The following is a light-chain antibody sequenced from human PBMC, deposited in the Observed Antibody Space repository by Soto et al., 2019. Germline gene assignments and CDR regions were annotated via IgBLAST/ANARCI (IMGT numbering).Light chain of an antibody. CDR1: SSDVGNYNY. J-gene: IGLJ2*01. Sequence: QSALTQPRSVSGSPGQSVTISCTGTSSDVGNYNYVSWYQQHPGKAPKLMIYDVDERPSGVPDRFSGSKSGNTASLTISGLQAEDEADYYCCSYAGSYSVVFGGGTKVTVL. CDR2: DVD. CDR3: CSYAGSYSVV. V-gene: IGLV2-11*01.